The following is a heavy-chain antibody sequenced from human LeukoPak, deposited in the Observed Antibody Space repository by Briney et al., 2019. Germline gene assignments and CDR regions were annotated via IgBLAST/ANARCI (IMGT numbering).Heavy chain of an antibody. CDR3: ASDRGYDAFDI. CDR2: IYYSGST. D-gene: IGHD5-18*01. V-gene: IGHV4-59*01. J-gene: IGHJ3*02. Sequence: SETLSLTCTVSGGSISSYYWSWIRQPPGKGLEWIGYIYYSGSTNYNPSLKSRVTISVDTSKNQFSLKLSSVPAADTAVYYCASDRGYDAFDIWGQGTMVTVSS. CDR1: GGSISSYY.